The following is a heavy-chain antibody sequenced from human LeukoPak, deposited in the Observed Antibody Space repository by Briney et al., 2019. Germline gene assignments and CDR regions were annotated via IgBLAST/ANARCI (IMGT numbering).Heavy chain of an antibody. CDR2: ISADNGNT. V-gene: IGHV1-18*01. CDR3: ARAYSSGLAGY. CDR1: GYTFINYV. J-gene: IGHJ4*02. Sequence: ASVKVSCKASGYTFINYVVSWVRQAPGQGLEWMGWISADNGNTNNAQKLQGRVTMTTDTATSTADMELRSLRSDDTAVYSCARAYSSGLAGYWGQGSLVTVSS. D-gene: IGHD3-22*01.